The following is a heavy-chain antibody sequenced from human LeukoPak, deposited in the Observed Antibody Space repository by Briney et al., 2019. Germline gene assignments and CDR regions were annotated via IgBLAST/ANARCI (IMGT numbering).Heavy chain of an antibody. D-gene: IGHD3-10*01. Sequence: SETLSLTCTVSGGSISSYYWSWIRQPAGKGLEWIGRIYTSGSTNYNPSLKSRVTMSVDTSKNQFSLKLSFVTAADTAVYYCAKDYYGSGSYYNPSAYNWFDPWGQGTLVTVSS. CDR1: GGSISSYY. CDR2: IYTSGST. J-gene: IGHJ5*02. CDR3: AKDYYGSGSYYNPSAYNWFDP. V-gene: IGHV4-4*07.